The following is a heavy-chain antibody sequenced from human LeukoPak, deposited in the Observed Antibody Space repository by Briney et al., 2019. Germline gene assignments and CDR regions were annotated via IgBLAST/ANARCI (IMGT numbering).Heavy chain of an antibody. J-gene: IGHJ4*02. Sequence: GGSLRLSCAASGFTFSTYGIHWVRQAPGKGLEWLAVISYDGSNKYYADSVKGRFTISRDNAKNSLYLQMNSLRTEDTAVYYCARESIVGATADYWGQGTLVTVSS. CDR3: ARESIVGATADY. D-gene: IGHD1-26*01. CDR2: ISYDGSNK. V-gene: IGHV3-30*03. CDR1: GFTFSTYG.